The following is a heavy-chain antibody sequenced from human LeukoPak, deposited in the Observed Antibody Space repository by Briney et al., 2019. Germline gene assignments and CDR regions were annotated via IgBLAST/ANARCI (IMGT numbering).Heavy chain of an antibody. CDR2: IYPGDSDT. V-gene: IGHV5-51*01. J-gene: IGHJ1*01. Sequence: GESLKISCKGSGYSFTSYWIGWVRQMPGKGLEWMGIIYPGDSDTRYSPSFQGQVTISADESISTAYLQWSSLKASDTAMYYCARLGTNWNSAFQHWGQGTLVTVSS. CDR3: ARLGTNWNSAFQH. CDR1: GYSFTSYW. D-gene: IGHD1-7*01.